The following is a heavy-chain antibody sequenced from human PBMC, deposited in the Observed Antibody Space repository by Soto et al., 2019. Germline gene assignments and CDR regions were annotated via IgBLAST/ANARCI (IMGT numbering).Heavy chain of an antibody. CDR3: ARTAIAVAGTDLWDY. CDR2: ISWDGGST. CDR1: GVTFDDYN. Sequence: PGGALRLTCADSGVTFDDYNMHWVRQAPGKGLEWVSLISWDGGSTYYADSVKGRFTISRDNSKNSLYLQMNSLRTEDTALYYCARTAIAVAGTDLWDYWGQGTLVTVSS. V-gene: IGHV3-43*01. J-gene: IGHJ4*02. D-gene: IGHD6-19*01.